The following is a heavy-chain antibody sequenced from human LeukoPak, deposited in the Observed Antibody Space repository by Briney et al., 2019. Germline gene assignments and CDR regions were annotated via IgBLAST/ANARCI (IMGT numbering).Heavy chain of an antibody. Sequence: PGGSLRLSCAASGFTFTNAWMSWVSQAPGKGLEWVANINQDGSEKYYVGSVKGRFTISRDNAKNSLYLQMNSLRAEDTAVYYCARRGTYEFFDYWGQGTLVTVSS. D-gene: IGHD1-26*01. CDR3: ARRGTYEFFDY. CDR1: GFTFTNAW. V-gene: IGHV3-7*01. J-gene: IGHJ4*02. CDR2: INQDGSEK.